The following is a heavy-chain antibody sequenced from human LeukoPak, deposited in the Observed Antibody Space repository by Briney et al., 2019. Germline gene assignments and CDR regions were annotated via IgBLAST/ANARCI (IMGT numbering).Heavy chain of an antibody. D-gene: IGHD2-21*02. CDR1: GGSISSGGYY. Sequence: SQTLSLTCTVSGGSISSGGYYWSWIRQHPGKGLEWIGYIYYSGSTYYNPSLKSRVTISVDTSKNQFSLKLSSVTAADTAVYYCARDVSCGGDCYSNWFDPWGQGTLVTVSS. V-gene: IGHV4-31*03. J-gene: IGHJ5*02. CDR2: IYYSGST. CDR3: ARDVSCGGDCYSNWFDP.